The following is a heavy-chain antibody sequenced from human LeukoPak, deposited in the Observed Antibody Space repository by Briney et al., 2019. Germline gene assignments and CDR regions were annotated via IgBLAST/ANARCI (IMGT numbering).Heavy chain of an antibody. D-gene: IGHD3-10*01. V-gene: IGHV4-39*01. CDR1: GCSISSSSYY. CDR3: ARHLSITMVRGVITP. Sequence: SETLSLTCTVSGCSISSSSYYWGWIRQPPGKGLERIGSIYYSGSTYYNPSLKSRVTISVDTSKNQFSLKLSSVTAADTAVYYCARHLSITMVRGVITPWGQGTLVTVSS. CDR2: IYYSGST. J-gene: IGHJ5*02.